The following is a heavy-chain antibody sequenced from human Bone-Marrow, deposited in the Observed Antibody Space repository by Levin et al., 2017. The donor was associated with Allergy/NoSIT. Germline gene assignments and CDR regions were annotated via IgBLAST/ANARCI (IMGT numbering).Heavy chain of an antibody. J-gene: IGHJ1*01. V-gene: IGHV3-9*01. D-gene: IGHD1-26*01. CDR3: AKAMGSNFWAAEH. CDR2: VSWNSDNI. Sequence: RAGGSLRLSCAASGFTFDDYAMHWVRQVPGKGLEWVSGVSWNSDNIGYADSVKGRFTISSDNAKNSLSLQMTSLRPEDTALYYCAKAMGSNFWAAEHWGQGTLVTVSS. CDR1: GFTFDDYA.